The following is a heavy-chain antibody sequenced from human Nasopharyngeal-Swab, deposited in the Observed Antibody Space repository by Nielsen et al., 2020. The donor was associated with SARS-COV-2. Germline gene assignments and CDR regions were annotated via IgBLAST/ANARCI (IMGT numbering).Heavy chain of an antibody. CDR2: IIPILGIA. Sequence: SVKVSCRASGGTFSSYAISWVRQAPGQGLEWMGRIIPILGIANYAQKFQGRVTITADKSTSTAYMELSSLRSEDTAVYYCARAEYSSSSNWFDPWGQGTLVTVSS. CDR1: GGTFSSYA. D-gene: IGHD6-6*01. V-gene: IGHV1-69*04. CDR3: ARAEYSSSSNWFDP. J-gene: IGHJ5*02.